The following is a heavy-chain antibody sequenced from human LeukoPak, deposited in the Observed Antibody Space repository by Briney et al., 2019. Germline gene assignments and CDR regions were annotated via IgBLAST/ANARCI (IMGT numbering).Heavy chain of an antibody. V-gene: IGHV3-21*01. Sequence: GGSLRLSCAASGFTFRSYWMHWVRQAPGKGLERVSSISSSSSYIYYADSVKGRFTISRDNAKNSLYLQMNSLRAEDTAVYYCARVLSGSSSWYGYWGQGTLVTVSS. J-gene: IGHJ4*02. D-gene: IGHD6-13*01. CDR2: ISSSSSYI. CDR3: ARVLSGSSSWYGY. CDR1: GFTFRSYW.